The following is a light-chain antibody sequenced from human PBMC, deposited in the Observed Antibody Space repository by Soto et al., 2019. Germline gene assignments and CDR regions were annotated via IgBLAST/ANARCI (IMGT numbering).Light chain of an antibody. CDR2: DAS. J-gene: IGKJ2*01. CDR1: QSVSSSY. Sequence: EIVLTQSPGTLSLSPGERATLSCRASQSVSSSYLAWFQQKPGQAPRLLIYDASSRASGIPDRFSGSGSGTDFTLTISRLAPEDSAVFYCQQYGSSPNTFGQGTELEIK. CDR3: QQYGSSPNT. V-gene: IGKV3-20*01.